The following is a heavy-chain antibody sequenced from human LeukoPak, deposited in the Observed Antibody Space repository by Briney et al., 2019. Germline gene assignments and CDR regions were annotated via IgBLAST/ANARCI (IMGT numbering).Heavy chain of an antibody. Sequence: SETLSLTCTVSGGSISSYYWSWIRQPPGEGLEWIGYIYYSGSTNYNPSLKSRVTISVDTSKNQFSLKLSSVTAADTAVYYCATTRYSSGWFQYFQHWGQGTLVTVSS. CDR2: IYYSGST. V-gene: IGHV4-59*01. D-gene: IGHD6-19*01. J-gene: IGHJ1*01. CDR1: GGSISSYY. CDR3: ATTRYSSGWFQYFQH.